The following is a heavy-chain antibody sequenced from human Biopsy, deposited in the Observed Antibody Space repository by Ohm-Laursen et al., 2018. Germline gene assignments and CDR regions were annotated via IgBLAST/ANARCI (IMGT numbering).Heavy chain of an antibody. Sequence: SSVKVSCKASGYTCAGYYLHWVRQAPGHGLEWMGWINPNSGNANYAQSFQGRLTVTRDTSISTAYMELTSLTFDDTAIYYCARVPAYPSIDGYYGLDLWGQGTTVIVSS. J-gene: IGHJ6*02. CDR2: INPNSGNA. D-gene: IGHD3-9*01. CDR1: GYTCAGYY. V-gene: IGHV1-2*02. CDR3: ARVPAYPSIDGYYGLDL.